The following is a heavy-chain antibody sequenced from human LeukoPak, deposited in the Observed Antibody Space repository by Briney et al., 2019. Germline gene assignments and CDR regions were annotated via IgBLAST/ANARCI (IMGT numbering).Heavy chain of an antibody. CDR1: GFTFSDYY. Sequence: GGSLRLSCAASGFTFSDYYMSWIRQAPGKGLEWVSYISSSSSYTNYADSVKGRFTISRDNAKNSLYLQMNSLRAEDTAVYYCARAYYDSSGYYSSTFDYWGQGTLVTVSS. D-gene: IGHD3-22*01. J-gene: IGHJ4*02. V-gene: IGHV3-11*05. CDR2: ISSSSSYT. CDR3: ARAYYDSSGYYSSTFDY.